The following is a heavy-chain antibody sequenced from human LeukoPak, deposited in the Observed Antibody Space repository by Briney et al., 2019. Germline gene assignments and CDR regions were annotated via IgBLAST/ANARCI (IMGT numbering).Heavy chain of an antibody. J-gene: IGHJ3*02. V-gene: IGHV1-46*01. CDR3: ARVYSGNYYRAFDI. CDR1: AYTFTNYY. D-gene: IGHD1-26*01. Sequence: ASVKVSCKASAYTFTNYYMHWVRQAPGQGLEWMGIINPSGGSTSYAQKFQGRVTMTRDTSTGTVYMELSSLRSEDTAVYYCARVYSGNYYRAFDIWGQGTMVIVSS. CDR2: INPSGGST.